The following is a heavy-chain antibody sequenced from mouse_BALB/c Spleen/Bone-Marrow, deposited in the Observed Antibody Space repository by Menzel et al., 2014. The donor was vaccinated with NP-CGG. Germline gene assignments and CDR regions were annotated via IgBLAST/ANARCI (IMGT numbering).Heavy chain of an antibody. CDR2: IWAGGST. V-gene: IGHV2-9*02. CDR1: GFSLTSYG. D-gene: IGHD1-1*01. CDR3: ARALYYYGSSYYTMDY. Sequence: VQLQESGPGLVAPSQSLSIACTVSGFSLTSYGVHWVRQPPGKGLEWLGAIWAGGSTDYNSALMSRLSISKGNSKSQVFLKMNSLQTDDTAMYYCARALYYYGSSYYTMDYWGQGTSVIVSS. J-gene: IGHJ4*01.